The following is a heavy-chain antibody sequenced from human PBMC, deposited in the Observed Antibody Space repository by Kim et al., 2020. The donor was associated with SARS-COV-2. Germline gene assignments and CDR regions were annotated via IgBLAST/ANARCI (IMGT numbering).Heavy chain of an antibody. CDR1: GYTFTSYA. CDR2: INAGNGNT. J-gene: IGHJ3*02. Sequence: ASVKVSCKASGYTFTSYAMHWVRQAPGQRLEWMGWINAGNGNTKYSQKFQGRVTITRDTSASTAYMELSSLRSEDTAVYYCASPRGIAVAPDAFDIWGQGTMVTVSS. D-gene: IGHD6-19*01. V-gene: IGHV1-3*01. CDR3: ASPRGIAVAPDAFDI.